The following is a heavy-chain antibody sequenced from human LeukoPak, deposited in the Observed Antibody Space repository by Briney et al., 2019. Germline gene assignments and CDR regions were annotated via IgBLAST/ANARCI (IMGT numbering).Heavy chain of an antibody. V-gene: IGHV3-20*04. J-gene: IGHJ6*02. CDR1: GFTFDDYG. D-gene: IGHD6-19*01. CDR2: INWNGGST. CDR3: ARDQSSGWYAYYGMDV. Sequence: GGSLRLSCAASGFTFDDYGMSWVRQAPGKGLEWVSGINWNGGSTGYADSVKGRFTISRDNAKNSLYLQMNSLRAEDTAVYYCARDQSSGWYAYYGMDVWGQGTTVTVSS.